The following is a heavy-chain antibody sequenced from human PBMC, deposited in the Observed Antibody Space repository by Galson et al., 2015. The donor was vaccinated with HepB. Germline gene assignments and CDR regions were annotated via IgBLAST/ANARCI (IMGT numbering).Heavy chain of an antibody. CDR3: APLIRGELLDAFDI. CDR1: GYTLTELS. CDR2: FDPEDGET. V-gene: IGHV1-24*01. J-gene: IGHJ3*02. Sequence: SVKVSCKVSGYTLTELSMHWVRQAPGKGLEWMGGFDPEDGETIYAQKFQGRVTMTEDTSTDTAYMELSSLRSEDTAVYYCAPLIRGELLDAFDIWGQGTMVTVSS. D-gene: IGHD1-26*01.